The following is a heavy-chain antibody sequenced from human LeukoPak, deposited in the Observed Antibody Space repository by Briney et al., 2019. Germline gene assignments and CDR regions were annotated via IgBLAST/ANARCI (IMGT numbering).Heavy chain of an antibody. CDR1: GFTFSSYA. V-gene: IGHV3-23*01. D-gene: IGHD3-22*01. Sequence: GGSLRLSCAASGFTFSSYAMSWVRQAPGKGLEWVSAISGSGGSTYYAVSVKGRFTISRDNSKNTLYLQMNSLRAEDTAVYYCAKITMIVVAPGAFDIWGQGTMVTVSS. CDR2: ISGSGGST. CDR3: AKITMIVVAPGAFDI. J-gene: IGHJ3*02.